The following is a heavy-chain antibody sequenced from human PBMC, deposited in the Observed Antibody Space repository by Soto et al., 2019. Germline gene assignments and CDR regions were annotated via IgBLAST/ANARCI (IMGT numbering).Heavy chain of an antibody. V-gene: IGHV1-18*04. Sequence: ASVKVSCEASGYTFTSYGIRWVRQAPGQGLEWMGWISAYNGNTNYAQKLQGRVTMTTDTSTSTAYMELRSLRSDDTAVYYCVIYYYDSSGYYGYAFDYWGQGTPVTVSS. CDR1: GYTFTSYG. D-gene: IGHD3-22*01. J-gene: IGHJ4*02. CDR2: ISAYNGNT. CDR3: VIYYYDSSGYYGYAFDY.